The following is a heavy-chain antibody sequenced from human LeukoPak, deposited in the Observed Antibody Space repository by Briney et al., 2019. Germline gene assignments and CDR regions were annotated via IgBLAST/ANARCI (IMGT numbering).Heavy chain of an antibody. V-gene: IGHV3-23*01. Sequence: GSLRLSCVGSGFRFSSYDMNWVRQAPGKGLEWVSAISGSGGSTYYADSVKGRLTISRDKSKNTLYLQMNSLRAEDTAVYYCARFLEWLLHFDYWGQGTLVTVSS. J-gene: IGHJ4*02. CDR2: ISGSGGST. D-gene: IGHD3-3*01. CDR3: ARFLEWLLHFDY. CDR1: GFRFSSYD.